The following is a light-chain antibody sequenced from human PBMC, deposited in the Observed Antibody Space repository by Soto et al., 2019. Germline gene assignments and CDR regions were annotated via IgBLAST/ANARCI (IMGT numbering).Light chain of an antibody. V-gene: IGKV1-5*01. J-gene: IGKJ1*01. Sequence: DIQITQSPSTLSASVGDRVTITCRASQSISSWLAWYQQEPGKAPKLLIYDASSLESGAPSRFSGSGSGTEFTLTISSLQPDDFATYYCQQYNTYRTFGQGTKVDNK. CDR1: QSISSW. CDR2: DAS. CDR3: QQYNTYRT.